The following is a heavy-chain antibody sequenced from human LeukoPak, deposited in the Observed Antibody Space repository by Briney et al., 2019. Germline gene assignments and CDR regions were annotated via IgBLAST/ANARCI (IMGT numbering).Heavy chain of an antibody. V-gene: IGHV4-59*01. CDR2: IYYSGST. CDR3: ARDGRLPRRAFDI. CDR1: GGSISSYY. Sequence: PSETLSLTCTVSGGSISSYYWSWLRQPPGKGLEWIGYIYYSGSTNYNPSLKSRVTISVDTSKNQFSLKLSSVTAADTAVYYCARDGRLPRRAFDIWGQGTMVTVSS. J-gene: IGHJ3*02. D-gene: IGHD5-18*01.